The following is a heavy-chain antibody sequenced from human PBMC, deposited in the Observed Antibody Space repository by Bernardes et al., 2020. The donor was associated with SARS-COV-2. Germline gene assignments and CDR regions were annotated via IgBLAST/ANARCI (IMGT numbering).Heavy chain of an antibody. V-gene: IGHV1-2*02. Sequence: ASVKVSCKASGYTFTDYHIHWVRQAPGQGLEWMGWVSPKSGDTSFAQNFQGRVTMTRDTSVSTAYMELSRLRFDDTAVYYCASVTWSSHDGFDIWGQGTVVTVSS. CDR3: ASVTWSSHDGFDI. CDR2: VSPKSGDT. D-gene: IGHD6-13*01. J-gene: IGHJ3*02. CDR1: GYTFTDYH.